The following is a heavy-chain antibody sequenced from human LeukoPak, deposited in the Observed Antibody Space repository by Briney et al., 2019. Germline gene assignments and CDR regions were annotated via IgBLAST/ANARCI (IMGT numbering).Heavy chain of an antibody. J-gene: IGHJ4*02. Sequence: GGSLRLSCAASGFTFSDGWMNWVRQAPGKGLEWVSAISGSGGSTYYADSVKGRFTISRDNSKNTLYLQMNSLRAEDTAVFYCAKDRLRIAAAGLALDDWGQGTLVTVSS. D-gene: IGHD6-13*01. CDR3: AKDRLRIAAAGLALDD. CDR2: ISGSGGST. V-gene: IGHV3-23*01. CDR1: GFTFSDGW.